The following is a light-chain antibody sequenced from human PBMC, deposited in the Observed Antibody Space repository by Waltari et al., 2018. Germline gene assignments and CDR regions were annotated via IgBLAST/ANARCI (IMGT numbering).Light chain of an antibody. V-gene: IGLV2-14*03. CDR1: SHDHLSSLL. Sequence: SAPTPPPPVFGSPWQTTPLSSPGTSHDHLSSLLASGSQQYPGKAPILITYYVSNRPSGVANRFSGSKSGNTASLTISGLQAEDEADYYCCSYTTSSTLDVVFGGGTKVTVL. CDR2: YVS. CDR3: CSYTTSSTLDVV. J-gene: IGLJ2*01.